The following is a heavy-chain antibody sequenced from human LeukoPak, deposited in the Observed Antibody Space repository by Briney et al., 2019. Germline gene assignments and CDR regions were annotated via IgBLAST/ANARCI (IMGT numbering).Heavy chain of an antibody. Sequence: PSQTLSLTCTVSGGSISSGGYYWSWIRQPPGKGLEWIGEINHSGSTNYNPSLKSRVTISVDTSKNQFSLKLSSVTAADTAVYYCASVYGSGSNFDYWGQGTLVTVSS. V-gene: IGHV4-30-2*01. CDR3: ASVYGSGSNFDY. J-gene: IGHJ4*02. CDR1: GGSISSGGYY. CDR2: INHSGST. D-gene: IGHD3-10*01.